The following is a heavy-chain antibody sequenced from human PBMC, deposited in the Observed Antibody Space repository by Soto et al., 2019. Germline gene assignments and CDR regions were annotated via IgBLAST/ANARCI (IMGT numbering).Heavy chain of an antibody. J-gene: IGHJ6*02. CDR1: GFTLSPYW. CDR2: IKQDGSDK. CDR3: ARDGDASGWYHYGMDV. Sequence: GGSLRLSCAASGFTLSPYWMNWVRQAPGKGLEWVANIKQDGSDKYYVDSVKGRFFISRDNAKNSLYLQLNSLRAEDTAVYYCARDGDASGWYHYGMDVWGQGTLVTVSS. D-gene: IGHD6-19*01. V-gene: IGHV3-7*01.